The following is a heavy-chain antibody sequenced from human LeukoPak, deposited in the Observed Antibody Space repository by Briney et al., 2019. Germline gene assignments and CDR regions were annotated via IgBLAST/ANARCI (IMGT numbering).Heavy chain of an antibody. J-gene: IGHJ4*02. Sequence: GGSLRLSCAASGFTFSTYAMSWVRQAPGKGLEWVSVISGSGGSPYYADSVKGRFTISRDNSKNTLYLQMNSLRAEDMGVYYCAKRFPYYFDYWGQGTLVTVSS. CDR2: ISGSGGSP. CDR3: AKRFPYYFDY. V-gene: IGHV3-23*01. CDR1: GFTFSTYA. D-gene: IGHD3-10*01.